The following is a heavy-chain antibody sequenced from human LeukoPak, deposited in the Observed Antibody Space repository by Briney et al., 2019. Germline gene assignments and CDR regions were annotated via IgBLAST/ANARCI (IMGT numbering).Heavy chain of an antibody. V-gene: IGHV4-59*08. Sequence: SETLSLTCTVSGGSINGHYWSWIRQPPGKGLEWIGYIYKGGSTTYNPSLRGRVTISVGTSKNQLSLKLSSMTAADTAVYYCVRQMKNFYYFYYMDVWGNGTMVTVSS. CDR3: VRQMKNFYYFYYMDV. CDR2: IYKGGST. J-gene: IGHJ6*03. CDR1: GGSINGHY.